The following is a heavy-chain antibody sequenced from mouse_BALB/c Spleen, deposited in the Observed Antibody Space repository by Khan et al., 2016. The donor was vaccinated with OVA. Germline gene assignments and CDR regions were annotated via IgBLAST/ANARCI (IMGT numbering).Heavy chain of an antibody. Sequence: VQLQQSGAELVKAGASVKMSCKASGYTFTSYWMHWVKQRLGQGLEWFAETNPTNGRTYYNEKFKSKATLTVDKSSSTAYMLLSGPTFEDSAVYYGARIKKIVATYFDYWGQGTTLTVS. J-gene: IGHJ2*01. CDR1: GYTFTSYW. V-gene: IGHV1S81*02. CDR2: TNPTNGRT. CDR3: ARIKKIVATYFDY. D-gene: IGHD1-1*01.